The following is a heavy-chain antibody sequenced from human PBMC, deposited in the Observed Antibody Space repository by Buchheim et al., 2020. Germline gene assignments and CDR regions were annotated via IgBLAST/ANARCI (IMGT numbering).Heavy chain of an antibody. Sequence: QVQLVESGGGVVQPGRSLRLSCAASGFTFSSYGMHWVRQAPGKGLEWVAVISYDGSNKYYADSAKGRFTISRDNSKKTLYLQMNSLRAEDTAVYYCAKDRYYDFWSGYYGGVYYYYGMDVWGQGTT. V-gene: IGHV3-30*18. CDR1: GFTFSSYG. D-gene: IGHD3-3*01. CDR3: AKDRYYDFWSGYYGGVYYYYGMDV. CDR2: ISYDGSNK. J-gene: IGHJ6*02.